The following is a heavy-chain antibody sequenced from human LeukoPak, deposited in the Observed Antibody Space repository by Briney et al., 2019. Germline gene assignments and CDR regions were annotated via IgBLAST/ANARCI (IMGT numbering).Heavy chain of an antibody. Sequence: ASVNVSCKASGYTFTDYFMNWVRQAPGQGLEWMGWINPKSGGTVYAQKFQGRVTMTRDTSSSAAYMELSRLRFDDTVVYYCARGPSITIFGVVMANDAFDIWGQGTMVTVSS. CDR3: ARGPSITIFGVVMANDAFDI. J-gene: IGHJ3*02. CDR1: GYTFTDYF. CDR2: INPKSGGT. D-gene: IGHD3-3*01. V-gene: IGHV1-2*02.